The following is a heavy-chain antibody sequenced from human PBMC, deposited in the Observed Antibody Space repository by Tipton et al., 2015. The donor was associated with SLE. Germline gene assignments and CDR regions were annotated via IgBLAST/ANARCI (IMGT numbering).Heavy chain of an antibody. CDR3: ARGGYDILTGSKRFDP. Sequence: SLRLSCAASGFSFSTSWMGWVRQAPGKGLERVANINQDGSATFYVDSVKGRFTISRDNAKNSLYLQMNSLRAEDTAVYYCARGGYDILTGSKRFDPWGQGILVTVSS. CDR2: INQDGSAT. CDR1: GFSFSTSW. J-gene: IGHJ5*02. D-gene: IGHD3-9*01. V-gene: IGHV3-7*01.